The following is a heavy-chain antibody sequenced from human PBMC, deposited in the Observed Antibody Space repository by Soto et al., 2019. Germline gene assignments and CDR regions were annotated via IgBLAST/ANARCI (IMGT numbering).Heavy chain of an antibody. CDR1: GFTFSSYG. Sequence: GGSLRLSCAASGFTFSSYGMHWVRQAPGKGLEWVAVISYDGINKYYADSVKGRFTISRDNSKNTLYLQMNSLRAEDTAVYYCAKISRSGSYAFDIWGQGTMVTVSS. CDR2: ISYDGINK. CDR3: AKISRSGSYAFDI. J-gene: IGHJ3*02. V-gene: IGHV3-30*18. D-gene: IGHD3-10*01.